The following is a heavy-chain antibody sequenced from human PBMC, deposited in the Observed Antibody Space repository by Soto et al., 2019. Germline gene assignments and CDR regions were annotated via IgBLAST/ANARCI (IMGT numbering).Heavy chain of an antibody. CDR1: GFTFSNAW. D-gene: IGHD1-7*01. J-gene: IGHJ3*02. V-gene: IGHV3-15*07. CDR3: TINNWNYGDDAFDI. Sequence: EVQLVESGGGLVKPGGSLRLSCAASGFTFSNAWMNWVRQAPGKGLEWVGRIKSKTDGGTTDYAAPVKGRFTISRDDSKNTLYLQMNSLKTEDRAVYYCTINNWNYGDDAFDIWGQGTMVTVSS. CDR2: IKSKTDGGTT.